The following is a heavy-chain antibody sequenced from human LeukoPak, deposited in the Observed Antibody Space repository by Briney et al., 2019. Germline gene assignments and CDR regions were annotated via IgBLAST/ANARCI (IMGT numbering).Heavy chain of an antibody. CDR1: GYSFTSNY. CDR3: ARDREAFDY. V-gene: IGHV1-46*01. CDR2: IYPRDGST. Sequence: ASVKASCKASGYSFTSNYIHWVRQAPGQGLEWMGMIYPRDGSTSYAQKFQGRVTVTRDTSTSTVHMELSGLRSEDTAVYYCARDREAFDYWGQGTLVTVSS. J-gene: IGHJ4*02.